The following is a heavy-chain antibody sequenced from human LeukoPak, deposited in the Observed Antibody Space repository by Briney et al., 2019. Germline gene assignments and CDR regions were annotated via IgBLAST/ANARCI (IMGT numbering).Heavy chain of an antibody. J-gene: IGHJ4*02. V-gene: IGHV3-48*02. CDR2: ISSTSSTI. Sequence: GGPLRLSCPASGFTFSSYTMNWVRQAPANGMEWVSSISSTSSTIYYADSVKGRFTISRDNAKDSLYLQMNSLRDEDTAVYYCARKRAVEDWCQGTLVTVSS. CDR1: GFTFSSYT. CDR3: ARKRAVED. D-gene: IGHD6-19*01.